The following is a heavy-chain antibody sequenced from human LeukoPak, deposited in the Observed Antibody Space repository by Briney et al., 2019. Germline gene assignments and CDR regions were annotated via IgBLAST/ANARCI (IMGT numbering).Heavy chain of an antibody. CDR2: IYYSGST. Sequence: PSETLSLTCTVSGGSISSSTYYWGWIRQPPGKGLECIGSIYYSGSTYYNPSPKSRVTISVDTSKNQFSLKLSSVTAADTAVYYCARSAIALAGTDYWGQGTLVTVSS. V-gene: IGHV4-39*01. CDR3: ARSAIALAGTDY. CDR1: GGSISSSTYY. D-gene: IGHD6-19*01. J-gene: IGHJ4*02.